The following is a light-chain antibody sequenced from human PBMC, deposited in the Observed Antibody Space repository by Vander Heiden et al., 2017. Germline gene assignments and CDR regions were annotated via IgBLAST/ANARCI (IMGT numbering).Light chain of an antibody. CDR3: QQRTNFH. CDR2: DAY. Sequence: EIVLTQSPATLSLSPGERATLSCRASQSVSSYLAWDQQKPGRAPRLLIYDAYNRDTGIQDRFSGSGSGTDFSLTSSSRETEDFEVYYAQQRTNFHFGHGTTVDIK. J-gene: IGKJ3*01. CDR1: QSVSSY. V-gene: IGKV3-11*01.